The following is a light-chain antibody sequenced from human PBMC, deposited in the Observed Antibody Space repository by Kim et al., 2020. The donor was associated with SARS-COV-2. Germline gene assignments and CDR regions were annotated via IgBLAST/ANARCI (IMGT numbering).Light chain of an antibody. Sequence: CPGERVTLSCRASQSVSSSYLAWYQQRPGQAPRLVIYAASSRATGIPVRFSGSGSGTGFTLTISRLESEDFAVYSCQQYASTPPTFGQGTRMEIK. CDR1: QSVSSSY. CDR2: AAS. V-gene: IGKV3-20*01. J-gene: IGKJ5*01. CDR3: QQYASTPPT.